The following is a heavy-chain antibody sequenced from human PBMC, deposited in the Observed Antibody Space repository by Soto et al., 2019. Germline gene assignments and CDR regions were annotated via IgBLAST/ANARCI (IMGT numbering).Heavy chain of an antibody. CDR1: GDTFTDYY. D-gene: IGHD2-21*02. Sequence: QVQLMQSGAEVKKPGASVKVSCKASGDTFTDYYIHWVRQAPGQGLEWMGTVNPSGGHTTYAQHFRGRVTMARDTATRTLDMALTTLTSDDTAIYYCARGGHVVVVTAALDYWGQGTLVTVSS. V-gene: IGHV1-46*01. CDR2: VNPSGGHT. CDR3: ARGGHVVVVTAALDY. J-gene: IGHJ4*02.